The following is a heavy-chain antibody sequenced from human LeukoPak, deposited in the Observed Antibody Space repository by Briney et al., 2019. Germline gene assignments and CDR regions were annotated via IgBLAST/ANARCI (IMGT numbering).Heavy chain of an antibody. CDR3: ARHSFPTIGAFDI. J-gene: IGHJ3*02. CDR1: GGSISSYY. D-gene: IGHD5-24*01. Sequence: SETLSLTCTVSGGSISSYYWNWIRQPPGKGLEWIGYIYYSGSTNYNPSLKSRVTISVDTSKNQFSLKLSSVTAADTAVYYCARHSFPTIGAFDIWGQGTMVTVSS. V-gene: IGHV4-59*08. CDR2: IYYSGST.